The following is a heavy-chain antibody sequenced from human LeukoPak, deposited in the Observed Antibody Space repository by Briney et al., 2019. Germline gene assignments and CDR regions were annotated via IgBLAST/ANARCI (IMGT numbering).Heavy chain of an antibody. V-gene: IGHV3-23*01. CDR3: GKDRDTAATSPDD. CDR2: TNSAGRT. J-gene: IGHJ4*02. CDR1: GFSFSSYA. Sequence: GGSLRLSCAASGFSFSSYAMSWVRQAPGKGLEWVSATNSAGRTYYADSVKGRFTISRDNSKNTLYLQMNSLRAEDTAVYYCGKDRDTAATSPDDWGQGTLVTVSS. D-gene: IGHD5-12*01.